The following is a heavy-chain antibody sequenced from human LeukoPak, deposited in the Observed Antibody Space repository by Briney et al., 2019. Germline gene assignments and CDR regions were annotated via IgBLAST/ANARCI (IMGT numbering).Heavy chain of an antibody. J-gene: IGHJ5*02. CDR3: ARGGRTANWFAP. Sequence: ASVKVSCKASGYTFTSYDINWVRQATGQGLEWMGWMNPNSGNTGYAQKFQGRVTITRDTSINTAYMELSSLRSEDTAVYYCARGGRTANWFAPWGPGTLVTVSS. CDR1: GYTFTSYD. V-gene: IGHV1-8*01. D-gene: IGHD1-1*01. CDR2: MNPNSGNT.